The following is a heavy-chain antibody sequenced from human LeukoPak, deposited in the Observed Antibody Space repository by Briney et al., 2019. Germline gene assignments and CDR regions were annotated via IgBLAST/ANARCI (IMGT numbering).Heavy chain of an antibody. CDR1: GGSIMNGPQY. J-gene: IGHJ3*01. Sequence: SETLSLTCTGSGGSIMNGPQYWHWIRQPAGKGLEWVGRIYISGGTYYNPSLKSRVTISIDKSKNQFSLDLSSVTAADTAVYYCARGSYGDFDTLDVWGQGTMVTVSS. CDR3: ARGSYGDFDTLDV. CDR2: IYISGGT. D-gene: IGHD4-17*01. V-gene: IGHV4-61*02.